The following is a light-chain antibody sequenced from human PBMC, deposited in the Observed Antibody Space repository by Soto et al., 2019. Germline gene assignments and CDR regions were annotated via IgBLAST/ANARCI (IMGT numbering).Light chain of an antibody. V-gene: IGKV1-39*01. CDR2: AAS. CDR3: QQSYSTPYA. CDR1: QSISNT. J-gene: IGKJ2*01. Sequence: DIQLTQSPSSLSASVGDRVTITCRASQSISNTLNWFQQKPGKAPNLLIYAASSLQSGVPSRFSASGSGTEFTLTIDSLQPEDFATYYCQQSYSTPYAFGHGTKLDIK.